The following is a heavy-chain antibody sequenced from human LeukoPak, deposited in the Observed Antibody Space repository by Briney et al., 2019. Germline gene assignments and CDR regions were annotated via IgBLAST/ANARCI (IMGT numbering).Heavy chain of an antibody. D-gene: IGHD1-26*01. CDR1: GFTFKTFS. Sequence: GGSLRLSCVASGFTFKTFSMAWVRQAPGKGLEWVSSISSDGNHIDYADSVKGRFSISRDNAKNSFYLQMNNLRADDTATYYCAREKSLIVGFMYFDKWGQGTVVTVSS. CDR2: ISSDGNHI. CDR3: AREKSLIVGFMYFDK. V-gene: IGHV3-21*01. J-gene: IGHJ4*02.